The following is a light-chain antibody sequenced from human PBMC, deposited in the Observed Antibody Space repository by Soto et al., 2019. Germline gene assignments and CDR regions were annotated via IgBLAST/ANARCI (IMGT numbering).Light chain of an antibody. CDR2: KDT. J-gene: IGLJ2*01. CDR1: ALPNKY. CDR3: QSADNSATYRVV. Sequence: SYELTQPPSVSVSPGQTARITCSGDALPNKYAYWYQQKPGQAPVLVIYKDTERPSGIPERFSGSSSGTIVTLTISGVQAEDEADYYCQSADNSATYRVVFGGGTKLTVL. V-gene: IGLV3-25*03.